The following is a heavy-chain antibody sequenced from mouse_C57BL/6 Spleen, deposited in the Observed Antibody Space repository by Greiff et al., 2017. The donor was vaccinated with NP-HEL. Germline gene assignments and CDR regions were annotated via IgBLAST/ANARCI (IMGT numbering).Heavy chain of an antibody. D-gene: IGHD1-1*01. CDR1: GYTFTSYW. Sequence: VQLQQSGPVLARPGASVKMSCKPSGYTFTSYWMHWVKQRPGQGLEWIGAIYPGNSDTSYNQKFKGKAKLTAVTSASTAYMELSSRTNEDSAVYYGTINYYGSSPWFAYWGQGTLVTVSA. CDR2: IYPGNSDT. V-gene: IGHV1-5*01. CDR3: TINYYGSSPWFAY. J-gene: IGHJ3*01.